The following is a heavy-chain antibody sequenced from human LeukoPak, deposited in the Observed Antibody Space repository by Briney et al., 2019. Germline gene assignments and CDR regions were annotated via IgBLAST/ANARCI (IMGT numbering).Heavy chain of an antibody. CDR2: VYYSGTT. Sequence: PSETLSLTCTVSGGSIGTFYWSWIRQPPGKGLEWIVYVYYSGTTNYNPSLKSRLSMSVDTSKNQFSLNLSSVTAADTGVYFCARVDYGTATNWFDPWGQGILVTVSS. CDR1: GGSIGTFY. V-gene: IGHV4-59*01. D-gene: IGHD4/OR15-4a*01. J-gene: IGHJ5*02. CDR3: ARVDYGTATNWFDP.